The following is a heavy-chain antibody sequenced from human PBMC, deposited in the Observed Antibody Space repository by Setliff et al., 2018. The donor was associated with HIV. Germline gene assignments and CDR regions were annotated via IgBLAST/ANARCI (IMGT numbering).Heavy chain of an antibody. CDR3: ARGSWVGATTPTDY. D-gene: IGHD1-26*01. V-gene: IGHV4-34*01. Sequence: SETLSLTCAVYGGSFSGYYWTWIRQPPGMGLEWIGEISQSGSTNYNASLKSRVTMSVDASQRQFSLSLTSVTAADTAVYYCARGSWVGATTPTDYWGRGKLVTVSS. J-gene: IGHJ4*02. CDR1: GGSFSGYY. CDR2: ISQSGST.